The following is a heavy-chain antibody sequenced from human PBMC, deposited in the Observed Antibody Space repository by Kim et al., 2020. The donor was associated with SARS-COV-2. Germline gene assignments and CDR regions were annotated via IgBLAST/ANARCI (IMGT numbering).Heavy chain of an antibody. CDR2: INHSGGST. Sequence: ASVKVSCKASGYTFTSYYMHWVRQAPGQGLEWMGIINHSGGSTSYAQKFQGRVTMTRDTSTSTVYMELSSLRSEDTAVYYCARDLIAAAVHYYYYGMDVWGQGTTVTVSS. CDR3: ARDLIAAAVHYYYYGMDV. V-gene: IGHV1-46*01. J-gene: IGHJ6*02. D-gene: IGHD6-13*01. CDR1: GYTFTSYY.